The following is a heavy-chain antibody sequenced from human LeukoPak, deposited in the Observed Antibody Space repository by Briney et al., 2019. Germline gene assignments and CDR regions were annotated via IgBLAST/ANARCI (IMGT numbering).Heavy chain of an antibody. V-gene: IGHV3-73*01. D-gene: IGHD6-13*01. J-gene: IGHJ4*02. Sequence: GGSMRLSCAASGFTFSGSAMHWVRQASGKRLEWVGRIRSKANSYATAYAASVKGMFTISRDDSKNTAYLQMNSLKTEDTAVYYCTRRIAAAGNPSNFDYWGQGTLVTVSS. CDR1: GFTFSGSA. CDR2: IRSKANSYAT. CDR3: TRRIAAAGNPSNFDY.